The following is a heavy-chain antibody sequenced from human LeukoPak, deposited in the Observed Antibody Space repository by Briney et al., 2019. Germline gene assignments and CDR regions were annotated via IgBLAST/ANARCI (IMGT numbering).Heavy chain of an antibody. CDR2: IGTAGDT. D-gene: IGHD3-3*01. CDR3: ARAVRFLEWLYYDY. V-gene: IGHV3-13*01. J-gene: IGHJ4*02. CDR1: GFTFSSYD. Sequence: QSGGSRRLSCAASGFTFSSYDMHWVRQATGKGREWVSAIGTAGDTYYPGSVKGRFTISRENAKNSLYLQMNSLRAGDTAVYYCARAVRFLEWLYYDYWGQGTLVTVSS.